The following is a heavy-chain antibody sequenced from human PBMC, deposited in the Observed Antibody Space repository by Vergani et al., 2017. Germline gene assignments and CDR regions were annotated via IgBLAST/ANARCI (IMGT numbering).Heavy chain of an antibody. CDR2: INPSGGHT. CDR3: ARPINRQQLALSP. Sequence: QVQVVQSGAEVKKSGASVKVSCKTSGYTFSNYYMHWVRQAPGQGLEWMGIINPSGGHTNYAQKFQGRVTMTRDTSISTAYMELSRLRSDDTTVYYCARPINRQQLALSPWGQGTLVTVSS. J-gene: IGHJ5*02. CDR1: GYTFSNYY. D-gene: IGHD6-13*01. V-gene: IGHV1-2*02.